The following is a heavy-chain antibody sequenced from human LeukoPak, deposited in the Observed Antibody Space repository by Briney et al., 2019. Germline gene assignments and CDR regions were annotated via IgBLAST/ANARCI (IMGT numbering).Heavy chain of an antibody. J-gene: IGHJ4*02. Sequence: GGSLRLSCAASGITVSTNYMSWVRQAPGKGLEWVAFIRYDGSNKYYADSVKGRFTISRDNSKNTLYLQMNSLRAEDTAVYYCAKREFSRWYLGPFDYWGQGTLVTVSS. CDR1: GITVSTNY. CDR3: AKREFSRWYLGPFDY. V-gene: IGHV3-30*02. D-gene: IGHD6-13*01. CDR2: IRYDGSNK.